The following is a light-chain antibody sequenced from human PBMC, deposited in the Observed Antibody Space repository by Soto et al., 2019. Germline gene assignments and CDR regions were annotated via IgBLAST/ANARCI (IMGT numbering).Light chain of an antibody. J-gene: IGLJ3*02. V-gene: IGLV1-47*01. Sequence: QLVLTQPPSASGTPGQRVTISCSGSTTNIKSNFVYWYQQFPGTAPKLLIYRSDQRPSGVPDRFSGSKSGTSASLAISGLRSEDEAEYHCATWDDSLSGWVFGGGTKLTVL. CDR1: TTNIKSNF. CDR2: RSD. CDR3: ATWDDSLSGWV.